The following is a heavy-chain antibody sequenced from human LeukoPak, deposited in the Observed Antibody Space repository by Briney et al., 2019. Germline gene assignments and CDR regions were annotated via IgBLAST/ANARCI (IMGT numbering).Heavy chain of an antibody. CDR1: GFTFDDYA. CDR3: ATHSTYYYDSSGLDY. Sequence: GGSLRLSCAASGFTFDDYAMHWVRHAPGKGLEWVSCISWNSGSKGYADSVKGRFTISRDNAKNSLYLQMNSLRAEDTALYYCATHSTYYYDSSGLDYWGQGTLVTVSS. J-gene: IGHJ4*02. V-gene: IGHV3-9*01. CDR2: ISWNSGSK. D-gene: IGHD3-22*01.